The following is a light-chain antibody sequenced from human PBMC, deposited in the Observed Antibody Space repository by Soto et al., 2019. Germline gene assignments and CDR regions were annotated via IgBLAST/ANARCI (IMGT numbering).Light chain of an antibody. V-gene: IGKV1-5*01. J-gene: IGKJ1*01. Sequence: DIQMTQSPPALSAYVGDRVTITCRASESVHKWLAWYQQKAGKAPKVLIYDASTLETGVPSRFSGSGSGTEFALTISSLQPNDSATYFCQQYHGSSLTFAQGTKVDIK. CDR3: QQYHGSSLT. CDR2: DAS. CDR1: ESVHKW.